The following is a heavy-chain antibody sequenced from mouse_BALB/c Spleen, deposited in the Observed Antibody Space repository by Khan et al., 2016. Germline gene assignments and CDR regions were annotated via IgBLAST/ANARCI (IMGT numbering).Heavy chain of an antibody. J-gene: IGHJ1*01. CDR3: GRGDYNGSSYWYFDV. D-gene: IGHD1-1*01. CDR1: GYSFTNYY. CDR2: IDPFNGGT. V-gene: IGHV1S135*01. Sequence: PLQQSGPELMKPGASVKISCKASGYSFTNYYMHWVKQSHGKSLEWIGYIDPFNGGTGYNLKFKGKATLTVDKSSSTAYMHLSSLTSEDSAVYYCGRGDYNGSSYWYFDVWGAGTTVTVSS.